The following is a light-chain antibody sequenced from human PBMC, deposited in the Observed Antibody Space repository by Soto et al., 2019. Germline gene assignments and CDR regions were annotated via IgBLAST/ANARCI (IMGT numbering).Light chain of an antibody. V-gene: IGLV2-14*01. CDR2: DVT. Sequence: QSALTQPASVSGSPGQSITISCTGTSSDIGGYDYVSWYQQYPGKVPKLMIYDVTNRASGVPSRFSASKSGDTASLTISVLQAEDEADYYCSSYTSTSTLVVFGGGTKLTVL. CDR1: SSDIGGYDY. J-gene: IGLJ2*01. CDR3: SSYTSTSTLVV.